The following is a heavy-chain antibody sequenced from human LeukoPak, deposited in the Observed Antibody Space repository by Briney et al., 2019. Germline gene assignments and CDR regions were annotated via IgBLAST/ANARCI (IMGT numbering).Heavy chain of an antibody. CDR3: ARDLSSSWYPYYFDY. Sequence: ASVKVSCEASGYTSTSYGISWVRQAPGQGLEWMGWISAYNGNTNYAQKLQGRVTMTTDTSTSTAYMELRSLRSDDTAVYYCARDLSSSWYPYYFDYWGQGTLVTVSS. CDR2: ISAYNGNT. D-gene: IGHD6-13*01. V-gene: IGHV1-18*01. CDR1: GYTSTSYG. J-gene: IGHJ4*02.